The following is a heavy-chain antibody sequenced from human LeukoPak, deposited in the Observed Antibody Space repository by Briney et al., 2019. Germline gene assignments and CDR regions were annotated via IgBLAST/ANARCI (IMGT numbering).Heavy chain of an antibody. V-gene: IGHV1-46*01. CDR3: ARVGPTFYDILTGGDNWFDP. Sequence: ASVKVSCKASGYTFTSYYMHWVRQAPGQGLEWMGIINPSGGSTSYAQKFQGRVTMTRDMSTSTVYMELSSLRSEDTAVYYCARVGPTFYDILTGGDNWFDPWGQGTLVTVSS. D-gene: IGHD3-9*01. CDR2: INPSGGST. J-gene: IGHJ5*02. CDR1: GYTFTSYY.